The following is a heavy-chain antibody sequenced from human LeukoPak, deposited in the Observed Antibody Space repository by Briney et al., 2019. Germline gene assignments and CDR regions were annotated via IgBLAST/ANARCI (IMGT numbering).Heavy chain of an antibody. CDR2: IYYSGSI. Sequence: SETLSLTCTVSGGSISSSSFYWGWIRQPPGKGLEWIGSIYYSGSIYYNLSLKSRVTISVDTSKNQFSLKLNSVTAADTAVYYCARGVLIQSFGGVIVSRYLDYWGQGILVTVSS. CDR3: ARGVLIQSFGGVIVSRYLDY. D-gene: IGHD3-16*02. J-gene: IGHJ4*02. V-gene: IGHV4-39*01. CDR1: GGSISSSSFY.